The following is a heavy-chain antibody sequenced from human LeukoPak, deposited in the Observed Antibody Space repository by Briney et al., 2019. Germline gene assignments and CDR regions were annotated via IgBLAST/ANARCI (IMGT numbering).Heavy chain of an antibody. D-gene: IGHD2-2*01. CDR1: GYSISSGYY. J-gene: IGHJ5*02. Sequence: SETLSLTCTVSGYSISSGYYWAWIRQTPGKGLEWIGSIYHTSSTYRNPSLRSRVTISVDTSKNQFSLKLSSLTAADTAVYYCARGGSRYQLLNWFDPWGQGTPVTVSS. CDR3: ARGGSRYQLLNWFDP. CDR2: IYHTSST. V-gene: IGHV4-38-2*02.